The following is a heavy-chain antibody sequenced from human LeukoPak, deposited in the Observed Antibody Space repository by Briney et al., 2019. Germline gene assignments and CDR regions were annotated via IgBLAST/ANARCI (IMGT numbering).Heavy chain of an antibody. CDR2: INPSGGST. Sequence: ASVKVSCKASGYTFTSYYMHWVRQAPGQGLEWMGIINPSGGSTSYAQKFQGRVTMTRDTSTSTVYMELSSLRSEDTAAYYCARDQIASSGWYAEYFQHWGQGTLVTVSS. V-gene: IGHV1-46*01. J-gene: IGHJ1*01. CDR1: GYTFTSYY. D-gene: IGHD6-19*01. CDR3: ARDQIASSGWYAEYFQH.